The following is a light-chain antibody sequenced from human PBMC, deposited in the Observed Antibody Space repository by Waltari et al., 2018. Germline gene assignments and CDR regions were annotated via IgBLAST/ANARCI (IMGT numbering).Light chain of an antibody. J-gene: IGKJ4*01. CDR1: QNINNY. CDR2: ATS. Sequence: DIQMTQSPSSLSASVGDRVTITCRASQNINNYLNWYHQTPGKAPKLLIYATSNLQSGVPSRVSGSGSGTDFTLTISSLQPEDFATYYCQQSYAIPLTFGGGTKVEI. CDR3: QQSYAIPLT. V-gene: IGKV1-39*01.